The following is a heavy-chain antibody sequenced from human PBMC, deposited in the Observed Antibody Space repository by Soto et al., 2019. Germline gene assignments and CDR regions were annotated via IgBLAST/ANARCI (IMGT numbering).Heavy chain of an antibody. D-gene: IGHD1-26*01. CDR2: ISSSSSYI. V-gene: IGHV3-21*01. CDR3: AREANPPIREHPAGYYYYGMDV. J-gene: IGHJ6*02. CDR1: GFTFSSYS. Sequence: GGSLRLSCAASGFTFSSYSMNWVRQAPGKGLEWVSSISSSSSYIYYADSVKGRFTISRDNAKNSLYLQMNSLRAEDTAVYYGAREANPPIREHPAGYYYYGMDVWGQGTTVTVSS.